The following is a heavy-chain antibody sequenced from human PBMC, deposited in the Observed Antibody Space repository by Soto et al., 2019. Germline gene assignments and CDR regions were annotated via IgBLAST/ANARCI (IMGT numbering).Heavy chain of an antibody. CDR3: ARGRDGYNSEEAYYYYGMDV. D-gene: IGHD5-12*01. Sequence: QVQLVQSGAEVKKPGSSVKVSCKASVGTFSSYAISWVRQAPGQGLEWMGGIIPIFGTANYAQKFQGRVTITADESTSTAYMELSSLRSEDTAVYYCARGRDGYNSEEAYYYYGMDVWGQGTTVTVSS. J-gene: IGHJ6*02. CDR1: VGTFSSYA. V-gene: IGHV1-69*12. CDR2: IIPIFGTA.